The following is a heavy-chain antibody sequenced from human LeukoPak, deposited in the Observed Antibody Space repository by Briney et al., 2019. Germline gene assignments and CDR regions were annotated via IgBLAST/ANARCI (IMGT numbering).Heavy chain of an antibody. J-gene: IGHJ4*02. CDR2: IWYDGSNK. CDR3: ARDAVYSSSWQYY. V-gene: IGHV3-33*01. D-gene: IGHD6-13*01. CDR1: GFTFSSYG. Sequence: GRSLRLSCAASGFTFSSYGMHWVRQAPGKGLEWVAVIWYDGSNKYYADSVKGRFTISRDNSKNTLYLQMNSLRAEDTAVYYCARDAVYSSSWQYYWGQGTLVTVSS.